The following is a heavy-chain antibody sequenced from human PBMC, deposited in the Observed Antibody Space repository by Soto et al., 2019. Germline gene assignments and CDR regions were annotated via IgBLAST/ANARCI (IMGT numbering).Heavy chain of an antibody. J-gene: IGHJ4*02. CDR2: ISYGGANN. CDR3: XXXXXSCSYTSCYTIDY. D-gene: IGHD2-2*02. CDR1: GFTFNSHA. V-gene: IGHV3-30*03. Sequence: QVQLVESGGGVVQPGRSLGLTCAVSGFTFNSHAMHWVRQAPGKGLEWLAVISYGGANNYYADSVKGRFTISRDNSQNTLFLQMNSLRPEXTXXXXXXXXXXSCSYTSCYTIDYWGQXTXVXX.